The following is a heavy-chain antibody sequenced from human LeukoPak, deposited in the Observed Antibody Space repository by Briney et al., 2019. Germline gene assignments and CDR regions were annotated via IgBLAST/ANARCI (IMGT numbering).Heavy chain of an antibody. CDR3: ARQSGLHGMDV. J-gene: IGHJ6*02. CDR1: GGSISSSSYY. D-gene: IGHD4-11*01. CDR2: IYYSGST. Sequence: PSETLSLTCTVSGGSISSSSYYWGWIRQPPGKGLDWIGSIYYSGSTYYNPSLKIRVTISVDTSKNQFALQLSSVTAADTAVYHCARQSGLHGMDVWGQGTTVTVSS. V-gene: IGHV4-39*01.